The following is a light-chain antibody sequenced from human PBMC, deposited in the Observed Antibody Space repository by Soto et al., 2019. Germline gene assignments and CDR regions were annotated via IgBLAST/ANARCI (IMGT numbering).Light chain of an antibody. CDR2: GAS. CDR3: QQYDNWWT. V-gene: IGKV3-15*01. CDR1: QSVTSN. J-gene: IGKJ1*01. Sequence: EIVLTQSPGTLSLSPGERATLSCRSSQSVTSNLAWYQKKPGQAPRLLIYGASTRATGIPARFSGSGSGTDFTLTISSLQSEDFAVYYCQQYDNWWTFGQGTRVEIK.